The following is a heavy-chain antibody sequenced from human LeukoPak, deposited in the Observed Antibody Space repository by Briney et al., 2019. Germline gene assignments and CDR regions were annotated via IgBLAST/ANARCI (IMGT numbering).Heavy chain of an antibody. CDR3: ASGRIAAANYYYYYGMDV. V-gene: IGHV3-30-3*01. D-gene: IGHD6-13*01. Sequence: GGSLRLSCAASGFTFSSYAMHWVRQAPGKGLEWVAVISYDGSNKYYADSVKGRFTISRDNSKNTLYLQMNSLRAEDTAVYYCASGRIAAANYYYYYGMDVWGQGTTATVSS. CDR1: GFTFSSYA. CDR2: ISYDGSNK. J-gene: IGHJ6*02.